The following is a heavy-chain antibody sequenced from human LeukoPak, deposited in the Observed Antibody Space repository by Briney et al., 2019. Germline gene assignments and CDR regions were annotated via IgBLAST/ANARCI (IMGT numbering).Heavy chain of an antibody. CDR1: GFTFSDHY. V-gene: IGHV3-72*01. J-gene: IGHJ4*02. Sequence: PGGSLRLSCAASGFTFSDHYMDWVRQAPGKGLEWVGRTRNKANSYTTEYAASVKGRFTISRDDSKNSLYLQMNSLKTEDTAVYYCARPLIVGGSASNTPFDYWGQGTLVTVSS. D-gene: IGHD1-26*01. CDR2: TRNKANSYTT. CDR3: ARPLIVGGSASNTPFDY.